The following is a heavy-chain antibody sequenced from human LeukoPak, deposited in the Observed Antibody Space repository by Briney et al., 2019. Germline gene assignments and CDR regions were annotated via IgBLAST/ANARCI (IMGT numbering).Heavy chain of an antibody. D-gene: IGHD2-15*01. Sequence: NPSETLSLTCTVSGGSISSYYWSWIRHPPGEGGEWIGYMCYSGRTNYSPSRESRVTISVDTSKNQSPLKLSSVTAADTAVYYCASGGLGYCSGSSCSTFDYWGQGTLVTVSS. CDR3: ASGGLGYCSGSSCSTFDY. V-gene: IGHV4-59*01. CDR1: GGSISSYY. J-gene: IGHJ4*02. CDR2: MCYSGRT.